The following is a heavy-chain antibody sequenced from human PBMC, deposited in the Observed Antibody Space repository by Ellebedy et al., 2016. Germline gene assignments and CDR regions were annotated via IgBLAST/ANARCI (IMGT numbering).Heavy chain of an antibody. CDR3: AKDLEGGLEWSQSAFDY. CDR2: ITWNSDRM. V-gene: IGHV3-9*01. CDR1: GFTFDDYA. Sequence: SLKISXAASGFTFDDYAMHWVRQPPGKGLEWVSGITWNSDRMAYADSVRGRFTISRDNAKKSLYLQMNSLRPEDTALYYCAKDLEGGLEWSQSAFDYWGQGTLVITVSS. J-gene: IGHJ4*02. D-gene: IGHD3-3*01.